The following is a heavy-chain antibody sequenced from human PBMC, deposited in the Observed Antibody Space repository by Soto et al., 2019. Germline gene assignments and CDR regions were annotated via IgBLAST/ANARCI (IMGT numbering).Heavy chain of an antibody. CDR2: ISAYYGNT. CDR1: GYTFGSYG. D-gene: IGHD3-3*01. Sequence: QVQLVQSGAEVKKPGASVKVSCKASGYTFGSYGMTWVRQAPGQGLEWMGWISAYYGNTDYAQKFQGRVTLTTDTSTDTAYMELRSLRSDDTAVYYCARDRVVVPGWFDPWGQGTLVTVSS. J-gene: IGHJ5*02. V-gene: IGHV1-18*01. CDR3: ARDRVVVPGWFDP.